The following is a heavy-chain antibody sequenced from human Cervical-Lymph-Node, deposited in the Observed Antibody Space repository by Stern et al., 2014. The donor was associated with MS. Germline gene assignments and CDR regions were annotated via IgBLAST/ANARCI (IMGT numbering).Heavy chain of an antibody. J-gene: IGHJ4*02. D-gene: IGHD5-24*01. CDR1: GYTFNSYY. Sequence: QVQLVQSGAVVTQPGASVQVSCKASGYTFNSYYMHWVRQAPGQGLEGMGIINPSGGSTSYAQKFQGRVTMTRDTSTSTVYRELSSLRSEDTAVYYCARDRDGYNVYYFDYWGQGTLVTVSS. CDR3: ARDRDGYNVYYFDY. V-gene: IGHV1-46*02. CDR2: INPSGGST.